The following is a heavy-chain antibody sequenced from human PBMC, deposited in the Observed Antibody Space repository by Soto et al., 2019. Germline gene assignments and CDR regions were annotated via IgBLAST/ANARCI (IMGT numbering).Heavy chain of an antibody. D-gene: IGHD2-2*02. CDR2: IYPGDSDT. CDR1: GYSFTSYW. CDR3: ARLSGCSSTSCYTHMDV. Sequence: XESLKVSCKGSGYSFTSYWIGLVRQMPGKGLEWMGIIYPGDSDTRYSPSFQGQVTISADKSISTAYLQWSSLKASDTAMYYCARLSGCSSTSCYTHMDVWGQGTTVTVSS. J-gene: IGHJ6*02. V-gene: IGHV5-51*01.